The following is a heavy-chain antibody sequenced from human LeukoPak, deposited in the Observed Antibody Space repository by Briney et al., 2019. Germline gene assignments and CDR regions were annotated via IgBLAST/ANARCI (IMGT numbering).Heavy chain of an antibody. J-gene: IGHJ4*02. CDR3: ARVKRFYYYDSSGYCDY. CDR2: IYYSGST. D-gene: IGHD3-22*01. V-gene: IGHV4-31*03. Sequence: SETLSLTCTVSGGSISSGGYYWSWIRQHPGKGLEWIGYIYYSGSTYYNPSLKSRVTISVDTSKNQFSLKLSSVTAADTAVYHCARVKRFYYYDSSGYCDYWGQGTLVTVSS. CDR1: GGSISSGGYY.